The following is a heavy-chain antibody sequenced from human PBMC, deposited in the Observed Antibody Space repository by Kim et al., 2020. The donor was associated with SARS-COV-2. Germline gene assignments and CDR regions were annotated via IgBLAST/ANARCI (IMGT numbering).Heavy chain of an antibody. Sequence: NGYAVSVKIRITINVDASKNQFSLHMNSVTPEDTALYFCARDRGDGWFLDSWGQGTLVTVSS. CDR2: N. CDR3: ARDRGDGWFLDS. D-gene: IGHD6-19*01. J-gene: IGHJ4*02. V-gene: IGHV6-1*01.